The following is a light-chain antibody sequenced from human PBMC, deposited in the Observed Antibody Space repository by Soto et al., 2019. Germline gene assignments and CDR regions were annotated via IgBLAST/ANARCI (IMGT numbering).Light chain of an antibody. CDR2: AAS. CDR3: LQDYNYPRT. Sequence: AIQMTQSPSSLSASVGDRVTINCRASQDIRNELGWYQQRPGKAPKLLIYAASTLQSGVPSRFSASGSGTDFTLTISSLQPEDFATYYCLQDYNYPRTFGPGTKVEIK. CDR1: QDIRNE. J-gene: IGKJ1*01. V-gene: IGKV1-6*01.